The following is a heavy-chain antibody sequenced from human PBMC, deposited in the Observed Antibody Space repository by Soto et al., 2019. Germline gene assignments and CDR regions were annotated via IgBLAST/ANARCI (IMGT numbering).Heavy chain of an antibody. CDR2: ISGSGGST. Sequence: GESLKISCAASGFTFSSYAMSWVRQAPGKGLEWVSAISGSGGSTYYADSVKGRFTISRDNSKNTLYLQMNSLRAEDTAVYYCAPRRGGSLDYWGQGTLVTVSS. CDR3: APRRGGSLDY. D-gene: IGHD1-26*01. V-gene: IGHV3-23*01. J-gene: IGHJ4*02. CDR1: GFTFSSYA.